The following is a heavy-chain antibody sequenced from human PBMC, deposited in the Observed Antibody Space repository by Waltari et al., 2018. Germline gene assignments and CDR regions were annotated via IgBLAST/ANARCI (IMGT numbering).Heavy chain of an antibody. V-gene: IGHV4-39*01. J-gene: IGHJ5*02. CDR1: GDSINRSKYY. D-gene: IGHD1-26*01. CDR3: ARLTVVGATRWFEP. Sequence: QLHLQESGPGLVKPSKTLSLTCSVSGDSINRSKYYWAWIRQPPGKGLESIGSIYYSGSTYHNPSLKSRVTISVDTSKNEFYLKLKSVTAADTATYYCARLTVVGATRWFEPWGQGTQVTVSS. CDR2: IYYSGST.